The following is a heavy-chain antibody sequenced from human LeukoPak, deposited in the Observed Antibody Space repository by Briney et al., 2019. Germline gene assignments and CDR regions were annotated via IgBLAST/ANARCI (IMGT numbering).Heavy chain of an antibody. CDR2: IYYGGST. CDR1: GGSISSHY. J-gene: IGHJ4*02. V-gene: IGHV4-59*11. D-gene: IGHD6-13*01. Sequence: SETLSLTCTVSGGSISSHYWSWIRQPPGKGLEWIGYIYYGGSTNYNPSLKSRVTISVDTSKNQFSLKLSSVTAADTAVYYCARARGGGAAAGPFDYWGQGTLVTVSS. CDR3: ARARGGGAAAGPFDY.